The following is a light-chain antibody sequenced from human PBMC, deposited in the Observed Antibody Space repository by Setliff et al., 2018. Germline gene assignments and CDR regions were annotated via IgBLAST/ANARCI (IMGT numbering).Light chain of an antibody. Sequence: QSALTQPASVSGSPGQSITISCTGTSSDVGGYNYVSWYQQHPGKAPKLMIYDVSKRPSGVSNRFSDSKSGNTASLTISGLQAEDEADYYCSSYTSSSTFVVFGGGTKVTVL. V-gene: IGLV2-14*01. CDR2: DVS. J-gene: IGLJ2*01. CDR1: SSDVGGYNY. CDR3: SSYTSSSTFVV.